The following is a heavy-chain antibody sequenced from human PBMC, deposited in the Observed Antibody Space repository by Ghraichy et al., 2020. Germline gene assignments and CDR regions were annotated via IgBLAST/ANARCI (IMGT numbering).Heavy chain of an antibody. CDR2: INHSGST. J-gene: IGHJ4*02. Sequence: SETRSLTCAVYGGSFSGYYWSWIRQPPGKGLEWIGEINHSGSTNYNPSLKSRVTISVDTSKNQFSLKLSSVTAAETAVYYCASKADPFDYWGQGTLVTVSS. CDR1: GGSFSGYY. V-gene: IGHV4-34*01. CDR3: ASKADPFDY.